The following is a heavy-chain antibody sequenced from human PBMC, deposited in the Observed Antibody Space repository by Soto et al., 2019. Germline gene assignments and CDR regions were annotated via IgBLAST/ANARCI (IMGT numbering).Heavy chain of an antibody. CDR1: GYTFTSYY. J-gene: IGHJ2*01. CDR2: INPSGGST. V-gene: IGHV1-46*01. CDR3: ARADAYCGGDCYSGSNWYFDL. Sequence: GASVKVSCTASGYTFTSYYIHWVRQAPGQGLEWMGIINPSGGSTSYAQKFQGRVTMTRDTSTSTVYMELSSLRSEDTAVYYCARADAYCGGDCYSGSNWYFDLWGRGTLVTVSS. D-gene: IGHD2-21*02.